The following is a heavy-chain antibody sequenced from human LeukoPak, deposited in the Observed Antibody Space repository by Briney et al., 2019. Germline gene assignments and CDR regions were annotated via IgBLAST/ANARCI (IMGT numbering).Heavy chain of an antibody. CDR3: ARTTMIVVAQGPFDY. CDR2: IYYSGNT. Sequence: SETLSLTCTVSSGSISSYYWSWIRQPPGKGLEWIGYIYYSGNTNYNPSLKSRVTISVDTSKNQFSLKLSSVTAADTAVYYCARTTMIVVAQGPFDYWGQGTLVTVSS. D-gene: IGHD3-22*01. J-gene: IGHJ4*02. CDR1: SGSISSYY. V-gene: IGHV4-59*12.